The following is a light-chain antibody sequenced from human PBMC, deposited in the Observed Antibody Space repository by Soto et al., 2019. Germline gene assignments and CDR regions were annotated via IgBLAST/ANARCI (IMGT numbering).Light chain of an antibody. V-gene: IGLV2-8*01. Sequence: QSVLTQPPSASGSPGQSVTISCTGTSSDVGGYSSVAWFQHHPGKAPKLMIYEVSKRPSGVPDRFSGSKSGNTSSLTFSGFQAEDEADYYCISYAGSNNYVFGTGTRSPS. CDR3: ISYAGSNNYV. J-gene: IGLJ1*01. CDR2: EVS. CDR1: SSDVGGYSS.